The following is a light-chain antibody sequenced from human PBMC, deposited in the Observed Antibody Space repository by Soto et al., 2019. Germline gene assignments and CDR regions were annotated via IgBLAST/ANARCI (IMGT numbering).Light chain of an antibody. CDR3: QQYDNRPPLT. V-gene: IGKV3-15*01. CDR1: QSLSGN. Sequence: EIVMTQSPATLSVSPGERATLSCRASQSLSGNLAWYQQRPGQAPSLLIYGASTRATGIPARFSGSGSGTEFTLTISSLQPEDFAVYSCQQYDNRPPLTFGGGTRVEIK. CDR2: GAS. J-gene: IGKJ4*01.